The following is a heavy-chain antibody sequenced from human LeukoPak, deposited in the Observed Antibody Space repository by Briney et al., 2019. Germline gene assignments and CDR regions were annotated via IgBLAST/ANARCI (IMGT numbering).Heavy chain of an antibody. CDR3: ARESPDWFDS. CDR2: IHSGGTVI. Sequence: PGGSLRLSCAASGFTFSSYEMNWVRQAPGKGLEWVSYIHSGGTVIHYADSVKGRFTISRDNAKNSLYLQMNSLRAEDTAVHYCARESPDWFDSWGQGTLVTVSS. CDR1: GFTFSSYE. J-gene: IGHJ5*01. V-gene: IGHV3-48*03.